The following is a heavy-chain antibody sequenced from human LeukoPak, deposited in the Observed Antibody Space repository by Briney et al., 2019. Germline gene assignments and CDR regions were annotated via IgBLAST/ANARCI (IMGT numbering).Heavy chain of an antibody. CDR2: IKSKTDGGTT. J-gene: IGHJ4*02. CDR3: TTDLVGIQPEC. D-gene: IGHD2-21*01. CDR1: GFTFSDAW. V-gene: IGHV3-15*01. Sequence: GGSLRLSCAASGFTFSDAWMSWVRQAPGKGLEWVGRIKSKTDGGTTDYAAPVKGRFTISRDDSKNTLYLQMNSLKTEDTAVYYCTTDLVGIQPECWGQGTLVTVSS.